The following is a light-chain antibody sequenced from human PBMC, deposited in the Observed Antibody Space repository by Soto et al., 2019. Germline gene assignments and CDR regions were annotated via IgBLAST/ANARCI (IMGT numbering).Light chain of an antibody. CDR2: AAS. Sequence: IQLTQSPSSLSASVGDRVTITCRASQGISSFLAWYQQKPGKAPKLLIYAASTLQSGGPSRFSGSESGTDFTLTISSLQPEDFATYYCQQLSNYPPITFGQGTRLEIK. J-gene: IGKJ5*01. V-gene: IGKV1-9*01. CDR3: QQLSNYPPIT. CDR1: QGISSF.